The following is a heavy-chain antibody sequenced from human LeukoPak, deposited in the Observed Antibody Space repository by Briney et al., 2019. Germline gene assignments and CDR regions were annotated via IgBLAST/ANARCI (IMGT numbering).Heavy chain of an antibody. CDR2: INPNSGGT. CDR1: GYPFTGYY. CDR3: ATASSRANY. D-gene: IGHD5-12*01. J-gene: IGHJ4*02. V-gene: IGHV1-2*02. Sequence: ASVKVSFKASGYPFTGYYMHWVRPAPGQGVEWMGWINPNSGGTNYAQKFQGRVTMTRDTSISTAYMELSRLRSDDTAVYYCATASSRANYWGQGTLVTVSS.